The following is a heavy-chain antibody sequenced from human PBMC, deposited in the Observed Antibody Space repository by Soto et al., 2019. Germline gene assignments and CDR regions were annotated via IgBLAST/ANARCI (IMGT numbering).Heavy chain of an antibody. CDR2: INPKSGGT. J-gene: IGHJ6*02. V-gene: IGHV1-2*04. CDR3: ARGDSTDCSNGVCSFFYNHDMDV. D-gene: IGHD2-8*01. Sequence: ASVKVSCKASGYSFTDYHIHWVRQAPGQGLEWLGRINPKSGGTSTAQKFQGWVTMTTDTSISAASMELTRLTSDDTAIYYCARGDSTDCSNGVCSFFYNHDMDVWGQGTTVTVFS. CDR1: GYSFTDYH.